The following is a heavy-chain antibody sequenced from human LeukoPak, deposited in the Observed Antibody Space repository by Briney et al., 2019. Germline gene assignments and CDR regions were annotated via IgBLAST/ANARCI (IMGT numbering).Heavy chain of an antibody. V-gene: IGHV1-69*13. D-gene: IGHD6-13*01. CDR3: ARSQLAAAQNWFDP. J-gene: IGHJ5*02. Sequence: SVTVSCKASGGTFSSYVISWVRQAPGQGLEGMGGIDPIFHTANYAQNFQGRVTINADESRNTAYMEVSSLRSEDTAVYYCARSQLAAAQNWFDPWGQGTLVTVSS. CDR2: IDPIFHTA. CDR1: GGTFSSYV.